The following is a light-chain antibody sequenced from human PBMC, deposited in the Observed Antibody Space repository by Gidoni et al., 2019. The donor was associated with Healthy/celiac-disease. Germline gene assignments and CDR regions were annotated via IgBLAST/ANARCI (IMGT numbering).Light chain of an antibody. J-gene: IGKJ3*01. CDR2: WAS. CDR1: QSVLYSSNNKNY. V-gene: IGKV4-1*01. CDR3: QQYYSTPLT. Sequence: DLVITPSSDSLSLSLGERATINCKSSQSVLYSSNNKNYLAWYQQKPGQPPKLLISWASTRESGVPDRFSGSGSGKDFTLTISSLQAEDVAVYYCQQYYSTPLTFGPGTKVDIK.